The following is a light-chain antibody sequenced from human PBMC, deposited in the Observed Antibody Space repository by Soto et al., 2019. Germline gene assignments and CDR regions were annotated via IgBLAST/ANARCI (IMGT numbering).Light chain of an antibody. CDR2: EVS. CDR3: SSSTRSSTYL. V-gene: IGLV2-14*03. J-gene: IGLJ1*01. CDR1: SSDVGAYRS. Sequence: QSALTQPASVSGSPGQSITISCTGTSSDVGAYRSVSWYQQHPDKAPKLIIYEVSHRASGVPDRFSGSKSDNTASLTISGLHIEDEADYFCSSSTRSSTYLFGTGTKLTVL.